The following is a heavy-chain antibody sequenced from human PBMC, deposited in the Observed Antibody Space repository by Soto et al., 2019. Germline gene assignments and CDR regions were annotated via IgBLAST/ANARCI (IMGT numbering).Heavy chain of an antibody. J-gene: IGHJ6*02. D-gene: IGHD3-10*02. V-gene: IGHV4-4*02. CDR1: GGSISSSNW. CDR2: IYHSGST. CDR3: ASVRGGYYYAMDV. Sequence: QVQLQESGPGLVKPSGTLSLTCAVSGGSISSSNWWSWVRQPPGKGLEWIGEIYHSGSTNYNPSLNSRVTISVDKSKNQCSRKLSSVTAADTAVYYCASVRGGYYYAMDVWGQGTTVTVSS.